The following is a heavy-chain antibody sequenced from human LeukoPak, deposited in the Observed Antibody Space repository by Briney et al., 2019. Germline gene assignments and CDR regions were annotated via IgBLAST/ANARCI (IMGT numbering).Heavy chain of an antibody. J-gene: IGHJ1*01. CDR3: AKGVAVAGTYFQH. D-gene: IGHD6-19*01. CDR2: ISSSSSTI. Sequence: PGGSLRLSCAASGFTFSSYSMNWVRQAPGKGLEWVSYISSSSSTIYYADSVKGRFTISRDNAKNSLYLQMNSLRTEDTAMYYCAKGVAVAGTYFQHWGQGTLVTVSS. V-gene: IGHV3-48*01. CDR1: GFTFSSYS.